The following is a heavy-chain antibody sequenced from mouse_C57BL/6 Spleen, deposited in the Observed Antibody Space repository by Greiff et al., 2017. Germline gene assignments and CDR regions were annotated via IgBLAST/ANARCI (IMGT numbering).Heavy chain of an antibody. CDR2: IYWDDDK. D-gene: IGHD1-1*01. CDR1: GFSLSTSGMG. V-gene: IGHV8-12*01. CDR3: ARRWDDYYGSREGYYFDY. J-gene: IGHJ2*01. Sequence: QVTLKVSGPGILQSSQTLSLTCSFSGFSLSTSGMGVSWIRQPSGKGLEWLAHIYWDDDKRYNPSLKSRLTISKDTSRNQVFLKITSVDTADTATYYCARRWDDYYGSREGYYFDYWGQGTTLTVSS.